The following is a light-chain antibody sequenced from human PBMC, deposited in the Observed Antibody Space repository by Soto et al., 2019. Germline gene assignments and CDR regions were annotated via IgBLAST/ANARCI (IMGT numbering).Light chain of an antibody. Sequence: DIQVTQSPYSLSASPGDRITITCRASHDIKKFLAWYQQKPGEVPHLLIYAASTLRPGVPSRFSGNASGTDFTLTIDSLQPEDVATYYCQKYDRAPAAFGQGTKVDVK. CDR2: AAS. V-gene: IGKV1-27*01. J-gene: IGKJ1*01. CDR3: QKYDRAPAA. CDR1: HDIKKF.